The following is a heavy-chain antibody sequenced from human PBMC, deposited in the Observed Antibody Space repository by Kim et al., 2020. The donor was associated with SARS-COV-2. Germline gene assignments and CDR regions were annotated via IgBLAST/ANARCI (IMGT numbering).Heavy chain of an antibody. Sequence: NFYVDSVKGRFTISRDNAKNSLYLQVNSLRAEDTAVYFCARDGDGDSHFDYWGQGILVTVSS. J-gene: IGHJ4*02. CDR2: N. D-gene: IGHD2-21*02. CDR3: ARDGDGDSHFDY. V-gene: IGHV3-7*01.